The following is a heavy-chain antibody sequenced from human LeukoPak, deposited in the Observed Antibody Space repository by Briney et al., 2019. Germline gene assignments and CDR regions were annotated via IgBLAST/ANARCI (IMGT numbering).Heavy chain of an antibody. J-gene: IGHJ4*02. CDR1: GFTFSSYA. CDR3: AKATVTSITIFDY. D-gene: IGHD4-17*01. Sequence: GGSLRLSCAASGFTFSSYAMTWVRQAPGKGLDWVSAVSGSGGSTYYADSIKGQFTISRDNSQKTLYLQMNSLRAEDTAVYYCAKATVTSITIFDYWGQGTLVTVSS. V-gene: IGHV3-23*01. CDR2: VSGSGGST.